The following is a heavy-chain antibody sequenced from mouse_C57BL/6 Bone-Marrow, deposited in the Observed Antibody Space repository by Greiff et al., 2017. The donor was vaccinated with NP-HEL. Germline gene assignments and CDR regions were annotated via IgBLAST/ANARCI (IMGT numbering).Heavy chain of an antibody. Sequence: EVQRVESGGGLVQPGGSLKLSCAASGFTFSDYYMYWVRQTPEQRLEWVAYISNGGGSTYYPDTVKGRFTISRDNAKNTLYLQLSRLKSEDTAMYYGARRPLWLRRGMDYWGQGTSVTVSS. CDR1: GFTFSDYY. CDR3: ARRPLWLRRGMDY. D-gene: IGHD2-2*01. J-gene: IGHJ4*01. CDR2: ISNGGGST. V-gene: IGHV5-12*01.